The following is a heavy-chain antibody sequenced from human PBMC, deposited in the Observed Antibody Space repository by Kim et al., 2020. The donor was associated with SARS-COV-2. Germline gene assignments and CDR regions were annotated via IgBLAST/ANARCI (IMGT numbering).Heavy chain of an antibody. CDR2: ISGSGGST. Sequence: GGSLRLSCAASGFTFSSYAMSWVRQAPGKGLEWVSAISGSGGSTYYADSVKGRFTISRDNSKNTLYLQMNSLRAEDTAVYYCAKVPGGSGSYPAFDYWGQGTLVTVSS. J-gene: IGHJ4*02. CDR3: AKVPGGSGSYPAFDY. D-gene: IGHD3-10*01. CDR1: GFTFSSYA. V-gene: IGHV3-23*01.